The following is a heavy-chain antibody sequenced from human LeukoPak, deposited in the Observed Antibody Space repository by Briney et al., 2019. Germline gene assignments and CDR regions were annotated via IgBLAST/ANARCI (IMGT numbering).Heavy chain of an antibody. D-gene: IGHD5-24*01. Sequence: GRSLRLSCAASGFTFSSYAMHWVRQAPGKGLEWVAVISYDGSNKYYADSVKGRFTISRDNSKNTLYLQMNSLRAEDTAVYYCARDRDGYNYYFDYWGQGTLVTVSS. J-gene: IGHJ4*02. CDR1: GFTFSSYA. V-gene: IGHV3-30-3*01. CDR3: ARDRDGYNYYFDY. CDR2: ISYDGSNK.